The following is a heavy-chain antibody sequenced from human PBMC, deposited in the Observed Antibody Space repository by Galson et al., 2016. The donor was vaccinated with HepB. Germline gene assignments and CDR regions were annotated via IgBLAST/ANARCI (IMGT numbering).Heavy chain of an antibody. D-gene: IGHD4-17*01. CDR3: ARGMTTVTTDY. Sequence: ETLSLTCTVSGGSISRSSYYWGWFRQPPGKGLEWIGTFYYSGRTYCKPSLKSRVTISVDASKNQFSLKMTSVTAADTAVYYCARGMTTVTTDYWGQGTLVTVSS. CDR2: FYYSGRT. J-gene: IGHJ4*02. V-gene: IGHV4-39*01. CDR1: GGSISRSSYY.